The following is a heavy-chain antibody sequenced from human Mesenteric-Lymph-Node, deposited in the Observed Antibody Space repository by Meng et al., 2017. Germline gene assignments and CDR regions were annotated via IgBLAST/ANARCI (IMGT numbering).Heavy chain of an antibody. Sequence: HLTEAGPGPVKPPATLPLTCAFAVASIGGTKWWSWVRRPPGKGLDWIGQIDNRGSASYNPSLKSRVTMSVDKSKNQMSLELTSVTAADTAVYFCATHFGFSFDPWGQGTLVTVSS. CDR2: IDNRGSA. D-gene: IGHD3-10*01. V-gene: IGHV4-4*01. J-gene: IGHJ5*02. CDR1: VASIGGTKW. CDR3: ATHFGFSFDP.